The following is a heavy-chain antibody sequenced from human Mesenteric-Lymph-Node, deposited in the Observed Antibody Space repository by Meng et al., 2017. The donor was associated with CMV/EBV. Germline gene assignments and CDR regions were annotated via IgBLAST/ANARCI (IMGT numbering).Heavy chain of an antibody. CDR2: INHSGST. CDR1: VVSFSGYY. V-gene: IGHV4-34*01. CDR3: ARHQRWLKSEGGFNY. J-gene: IGHJ4*02. D-gene: IGHD4-23*01. Sequence: QVQLQQWGSGLLKPSETLFLTCAVYVVSFSGYYWSWIRQPPGKGLEWIGEINHSGSTNYNPSLKSRVTISVDTSKNQFSLKLSSVTAADTAVYYCARHQRWLKSEGGFNYWGQGTLVTVSS.